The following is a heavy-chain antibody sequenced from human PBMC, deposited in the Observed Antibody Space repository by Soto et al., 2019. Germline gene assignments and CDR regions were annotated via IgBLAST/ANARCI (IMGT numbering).Heavy chain of an antibody. J-gene: IGHJ6*03. CDR3: ARDFVPAATWCYMDV. Sequence: QVQLVESGGGLVKPGGSLRLSCAASGFTFSDYYMSWIRQAPGKGLEWVSYISSSGSTIYYADSVKGRFTISRDNAKNSLCLQMNSLRAEDTAVSYCARDFVPAATWCYMDVWGKGTTVTVSS. CDR2: ISSSGSTI. D-gene: IGHD2-2*01. V-gene: IGHV3-11*01. CDR1: GFTFSDYY.